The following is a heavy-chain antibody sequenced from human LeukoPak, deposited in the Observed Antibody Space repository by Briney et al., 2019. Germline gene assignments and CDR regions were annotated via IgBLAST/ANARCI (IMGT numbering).Heavy chain of an antibody. CDR1: GYTSTRYG. V-gene: IGHV1-18*01. J-gene: IGHJ4*02. CDR3: ASSRDLGLFDY. Sequence: GASVKVSCKGSGYTSTRYGISWVCQTPGEGREWMGWISAYNGNTNYAQKLQGRVTMTTDTSTSTAYMELRSLRSDDTAVYYCASSRDLGLFDYWGQGTLVTVSS. CDR2: ISAYNGNT.